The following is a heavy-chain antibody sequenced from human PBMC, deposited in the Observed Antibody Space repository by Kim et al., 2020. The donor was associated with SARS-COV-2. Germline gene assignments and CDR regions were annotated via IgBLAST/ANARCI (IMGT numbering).Heavy chain of an antibody. CDR3: ALQDYYDSSGYYSRGWYFDL. V-gene: IGHV5-51*01. D-gene: IGHD3-22*01. CDR2: IYPGDSDT. J-gene: IGHJ2*01. CDR1: GYSFTSYW. Sequence: GESLKISCKGSGYSFTSYWIGWVRQMPGKGLEWMGIIYPGDSDTRYSPSFQGQVTISADKSISTAYLQWSSLKASDTAMYYCALQDYYDSSGYYSRGWYFDLWGRGTLVTVSS.